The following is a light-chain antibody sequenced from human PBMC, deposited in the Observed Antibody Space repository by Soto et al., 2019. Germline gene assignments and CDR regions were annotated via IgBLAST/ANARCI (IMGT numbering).Light chain of an antibody. Sequence: EIVMTQSPATLSVSPGERATLSCRASRSVSSNLAWYQQKPGQAPRLLIYDSSTRATGIPARFSGSGSGTEFTLTISSLQSEDFALYYCQQYNNWPPVTFGGGTKVEIK. CDR1: RSVSSN. CDR2: DSS. CDR3: QQYNNWPPVT. V-gene: IGKV3-15*01. J-gene: IGKJ4*01.